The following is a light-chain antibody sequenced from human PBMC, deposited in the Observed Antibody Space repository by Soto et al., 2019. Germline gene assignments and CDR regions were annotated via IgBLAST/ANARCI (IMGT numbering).Light chain of an antibody. J-gene: IGKJ2*01. V-gene: IGKV1-5*03. CDR2: KAA. CDR1: QSISSW. Sequence: DIQMTQSPSTLSASVGDRVTITCRASQSISSWLAWYQQKPGKAPKLLIYKAASLESGVPSRFSGGRSGTEFTLTISSLQPDDFATYYCQQYHSYSRYTFGQGTKVEIK. CDR3: QQYHSYSRYT.